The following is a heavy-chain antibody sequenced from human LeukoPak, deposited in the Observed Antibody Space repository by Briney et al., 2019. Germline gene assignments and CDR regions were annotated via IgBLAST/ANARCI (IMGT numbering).Heavy chain of an antibody. J-gene: IGHJ4*02. CDR3: TRENYWNLDY. D-gene: IGHD1-1*01. CDR2: SRNKENNYSA. Sequence: QPGGSLRLSCAVSGFSFSDFFMDWVRPAPGKGLEWIGRSRNKENNYSAEYAAAVKDRFTISIDDSKDSLYLQLSSLKTEDTAVYYCTRENYWNLDYWGQGTLVTVSS. CDR1: GFSFSDFF. V-gene: IGHV3-72*01.